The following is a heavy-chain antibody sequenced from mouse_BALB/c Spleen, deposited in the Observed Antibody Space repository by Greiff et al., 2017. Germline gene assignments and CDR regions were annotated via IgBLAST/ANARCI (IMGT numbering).Heavy chain of an antibody. V-gene: IGHV5-15*02. CDR3: ARVLGPFYAMDY. Sequence: DVMLVESGGGLVQPGGSRKLSCAASGFTFSDYGMAWVRQAPGKGPEWVAFISNLAYSIYYADTVTGRFTISRENAKNTLYLEMSSLRSEDTAMYYCARVLGPFYAMDYWGQGTSVTVSS. D-gene: IGHD4-1*01. CDR2: ISNLAYSI. CDR1: GFTFSDYG. J-gene: IGHJ4*01.